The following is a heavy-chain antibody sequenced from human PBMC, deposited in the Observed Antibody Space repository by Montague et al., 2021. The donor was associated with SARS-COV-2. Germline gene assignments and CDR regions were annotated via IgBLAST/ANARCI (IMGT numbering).Heavy chain of an antibody. D-gene: IGHD3-22*01. CDR2: IYYSGST. CDR3: ARSPEPMIILIITSINWYFDL. Sequence: TLSLTCTVSGGSISSGGYYWSWIRQHPGKGLDWIGYIYYSGSTYYNPSLQSRVTISVYASQDQLSLKMSSVTAADTAVYYCARSPEPMIILIITSINWYFDLWGRGTLVTVSS. J-gene: IGHJ2*01. V-gene: IGHV4-31*03. CDR1: GGSISSGGYY.